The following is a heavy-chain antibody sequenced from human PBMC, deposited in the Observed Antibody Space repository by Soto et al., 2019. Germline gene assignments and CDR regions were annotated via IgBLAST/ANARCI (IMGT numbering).Heavy chain of an antibody. J-gene: IGHJ4*02. CDR2: ISGSGGST. CDR1: GFTFSSYA. V-gene: IGHV3-23*01. D-gene: IGHD1-26*01. CDR3: AKELRWSGSRPTRQQRG. Sequence: EVQLLESGGGLVQPGGSLRLSCAASGFTFSSYAMSWVRQAPGKGLEWVSAISGSGGSTYYADSVKGRFTISRDNSKNTLYLEMNSLRAQDTAVYYCAKELRWSGSRPTRQQRGWGQGTLVTVPS.